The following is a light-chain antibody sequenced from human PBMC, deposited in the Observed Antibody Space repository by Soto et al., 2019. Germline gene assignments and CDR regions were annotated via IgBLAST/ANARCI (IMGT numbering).Light chain of an antibody. CDR1: QSISSY. Sequence: DIQMTQSPSSLSASVGDRLTITCRAGQSISSYLNWYQQKPGKAPQLLIYAASNLQSGVPSRFSGSGSGTDFTLIISSLQPEDFATYYCQQSYSTPFTFGPGTKVDIK. V-gene: IGKV1-39*01. CDR2: AAS. J-gene: IGKJ3*01. CDR3: QQSYSTPFT.